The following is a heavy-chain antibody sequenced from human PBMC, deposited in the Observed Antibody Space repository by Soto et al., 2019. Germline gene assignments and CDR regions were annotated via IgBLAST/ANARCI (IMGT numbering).Heavy chain of an antibody. CDR3: AKDPDIVLVPVATTFDY. J-gene: IGHJ4*02. V-gene: IGHV3-23*01. Sequence: GGSLRLSCAASGFSFDDYGMSWVRQAPGKGLEWVSTITGSASETYYADSVKGRFTISRDNSKNRLYLQMNSLRAEDTALYFCAKDPDIVLVPVATTFDYWGRGTLVTVSS. D-gene: IGHD2-2*01. CDR1: GFSFDDYG. CDR2: ITGSASET.